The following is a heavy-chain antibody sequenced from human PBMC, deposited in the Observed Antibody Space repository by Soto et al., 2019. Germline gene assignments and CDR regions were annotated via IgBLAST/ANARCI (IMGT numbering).Heavy chain of an antibody. CDR3: ARDGNYAYVSYYGDY. J-gene: IGHJ4*02. CDR1: GYTFTAHQ. CDR2: IHPYSGGT. D-gene: IGHD3-22*01. Sequence: ASVKVSCKVFGYTFTAHQMHWVRQAPGQGLEWLGWIHPYSGGTNYAQKFQGRVTMTRDTSISTAYMEMSRLRSDDTAVYFCARDGNYAYVSYYGDYWCQGALGTV. V-gene: IGHV1-2*02.